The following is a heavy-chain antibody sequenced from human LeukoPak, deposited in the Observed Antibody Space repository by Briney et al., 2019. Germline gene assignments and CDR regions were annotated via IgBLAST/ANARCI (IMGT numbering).Heavy chain of an antibody. D-gene: IGHD6-13*01. V-gene: IGHV4-38-2*02. CDR2: IYHSGST. J-gene: IGHJ5*02. CDR3: ARIIAAAGTGYNWFDP. Sequence: SETLSLTCTVSGYSISSGYYWGWIRQPPGKGLEWIGSIYHSGSTYYNPSLKSRVTISVDTSKNQFSLKLSSVTAADTAVYYCARIIAAAGTGYNWFDPWGQGTLVTVSS. CDR1: GYSISSGYY.